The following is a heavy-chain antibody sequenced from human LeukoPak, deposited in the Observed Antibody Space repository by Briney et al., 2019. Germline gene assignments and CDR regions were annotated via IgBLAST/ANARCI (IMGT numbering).Heavy chain of an antibody. Sequence: GGSLRLSCAASGFNFGNAWMYWVRQAPGKGLEWVGRIKSKVDGGAIDYPTPVKARFTMSRDDPRNILYLQMNSLKTEDTARYYCATDTFYMKGFDPWGQGTQVIVSS. D-gene: IGHD2/OR15-2a*01. J-gene: IGHJ5*02. CDR1: GFNFGNAW. CDR3: ATDTFYMKGFDP. V-gene: IGHV3-15*07. CDR2: IKSKVDGGAI.